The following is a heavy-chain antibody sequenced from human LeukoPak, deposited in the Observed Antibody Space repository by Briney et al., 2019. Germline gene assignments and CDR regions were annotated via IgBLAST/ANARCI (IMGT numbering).Heavy chain of an antibody. Sequence: GGSLRLSCAASGFTFSSYSMNWVRQAPGKGLEWVSSISSSSSYIYYADSVEGRFTTSRDNAKNSLYLQMNSLRAEDTAVYYCARVDWGHYSGGSCLMGRVQDYWGQGTLVTDSS. J-gene: IGHJ4*02. D-gene: IGHD2-15*01. CDR2: ISSSSSYI. V-gene: IGHV3-21*01. CDR3: ARVDWGHYSGGSCLMGRVQDY. CDR1: GFTFSSYS.